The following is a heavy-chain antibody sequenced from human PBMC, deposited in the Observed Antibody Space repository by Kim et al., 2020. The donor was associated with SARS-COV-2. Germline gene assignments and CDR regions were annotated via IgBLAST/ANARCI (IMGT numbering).Heavy chain of an antibody. V-gene: IGHV3-23*01. J-gene: IGHJ4*02. D-gene: IGHD3-10*01. CDR3: AKWGGDDPSIKNDY. Sequence: DSVKGRFTISRDNSKNTLYLQMNSLRAEDTAVYYCAKWGGDDPSIKNDYWGQGTLVTVSS.